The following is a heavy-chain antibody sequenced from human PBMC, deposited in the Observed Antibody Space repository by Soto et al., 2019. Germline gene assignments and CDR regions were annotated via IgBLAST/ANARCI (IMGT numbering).Heavy chain of an antibody. CDR1: GFPFANAW. CDR3: TTYDYIWGSDRYRWAE. Sequence: GGSLRLSCAASGFPFANAWMSWVRQVPGKGLEWVARVLRKADGGTTDYAAPVKDRFIISRDDSRNTLHLQMNNLKTEDTAVYYCTTYDYIWGSDRYRWAEWGQGALVTVSS. CDR2: VLRKADGGTT. J-gene: IGHJ4*02. D-gene: IGHD3-16*02. V-gene: IGHV3-15*01.